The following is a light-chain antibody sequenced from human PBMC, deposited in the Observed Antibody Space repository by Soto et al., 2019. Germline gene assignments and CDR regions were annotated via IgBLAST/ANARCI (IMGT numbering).Light chain of an antibody. CDR3: LQHNTYPRT. V-gene: IGKV1-17*01. J-gene: IGKJ1*01. Sequence: DIQMTQSPSSLSASVGDRVNITCRASQVIGNDLGWYQQKPGKAPKRLIYGASTLQSGVPSRFRGSESGTEFTLTINSLKPEDFATYYCLQHNTYPRTFGQGTQVEIK. CDR1: QVIGND. CDR2: GAS.